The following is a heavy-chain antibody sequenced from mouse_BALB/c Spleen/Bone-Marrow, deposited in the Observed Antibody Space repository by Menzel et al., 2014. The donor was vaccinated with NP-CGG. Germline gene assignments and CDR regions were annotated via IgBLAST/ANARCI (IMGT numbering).Heavy chain of an antibody. CDR1: GYTFTNYW. CDR3: ARKWFAY. V-gene: IGHV1-7*01. J-gene: IGHJ3*01. CDR2: INPSTGYT. Sequence: QVQLQQSGAELAKPGALMKMSCKASGYTFTNYWVHWVKQRPGQGLEWIGYINPSTGYTEYNQKFKDKATLTADKSSSTAYMQLSSLTSEDSAVYYCARKWFAYWRRGTLITVSA.